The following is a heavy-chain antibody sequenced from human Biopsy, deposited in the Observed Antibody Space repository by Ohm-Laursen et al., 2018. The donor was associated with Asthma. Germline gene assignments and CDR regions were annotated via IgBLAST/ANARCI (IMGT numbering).Heavy chain of an antibody. CDR2: IYSGGTS. D-gene: IGHD4-23*01. V-gene: IGHV3-53*01. CDR1: RFAVSRDH. J-gene: IGHJ3*02. Sequence: GSLRLSCAASRFAVSRDHMFWVRQAPGKGLEWVSVIYSGGTSHTADSVRGRFTISRDYSKNTLYLQMHSLRAEDTAVYYCARAYGGSFFSGSFDIWGQGTMVTVSS. CDR3: ARAYGGSFFSGSFDI.